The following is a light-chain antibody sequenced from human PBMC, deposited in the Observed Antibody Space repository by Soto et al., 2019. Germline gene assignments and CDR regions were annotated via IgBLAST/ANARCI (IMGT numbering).Light chain of an antibody. CDR2: LNSDGSH. CDR3: QTWGTGPAV. Sequence: QPVLTQSPSASASLGASVKLTCTLSSGHSSYAIAWHQQQPEKGPRYLMKLNSDGSHSKGDGIPDRFSGSSSGAERYLTIPSLQSEDEADYYCQTWGTGPAVFGGGTQLTVL. CDR1: SGHSSYA. J-gene: IGLJ7*01. V-gene: IGLV4-69*01.